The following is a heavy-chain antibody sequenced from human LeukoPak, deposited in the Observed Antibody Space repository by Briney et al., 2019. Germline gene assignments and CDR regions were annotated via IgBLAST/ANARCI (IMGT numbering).Heavy chain of an antibody. CDR2: IYSGGST. CDR1: GFTVSSNY. V-gene: IGHV3-66*01. D-gene: IGHD5-24*01. Sequence: GGSLRLSCAASGFTVSSNYMSWVRQAPGEGLEWVSVIYSGGSTSYADSVKGRFTISRDNSNNTLYLQMNSLRAEDTAVYYCASHPEDGYKYYFDYWGQGTLVTVSS. J-gene: IGHJ4*02. CDR3: ASHPEDGYKYYFDY.